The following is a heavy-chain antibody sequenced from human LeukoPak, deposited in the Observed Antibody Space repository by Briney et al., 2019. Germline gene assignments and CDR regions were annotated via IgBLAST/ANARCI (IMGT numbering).Heavy chain of an antibody. V-gene: IGHV3-74*01. CDR2: INGDGSRT. Sequence: GGSLRLSCAASGFTFSTYWMHWVRQAPGKGLVWVSRINGDGSRTDYADSVKGRFTISRDNSKNTLYLQMNSLRAEDTAVYYCAREGDYVLRWFDPWGQGTLVTVSS. CDR3: AREGDYVLRWFDP. CDR1: GFTFSTYW. D-gene: IGHD4-17*01. J-gene: IGHJ5*02.